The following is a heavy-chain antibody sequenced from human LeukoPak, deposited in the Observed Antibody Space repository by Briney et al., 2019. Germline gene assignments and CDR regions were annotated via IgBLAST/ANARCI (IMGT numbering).Heavy chain of an antibody. CDR2: ISYDGSNK. CDR1: GFTFSSYG. V-gene: IGHV3-30*18. J-gene: IGHJ4*02. Sequence: GGSLRLSCAASGFTFSSYGMHWVRQATGKGLEWVAVISYDGSNKYYADSVKGRFTISRDNSKNTLYLQMDSLRAEDTAVYYCAKGGHYYYDSTTFDYWGQGTLVTVSS. CDR3: AKGGHYYYDSTTFDY. D-gene: IGHD3-22*01.